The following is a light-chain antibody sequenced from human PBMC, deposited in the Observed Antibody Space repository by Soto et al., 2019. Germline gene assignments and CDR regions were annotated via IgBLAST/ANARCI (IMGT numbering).Light chain of an antibody. J-gene: IGLJ1*01. Sequence: QSALAQPPSASGSPGQSVTISCTGTSSDVGGYIYVSWYQHHPGKAPKLMIYEASKRPSGVPDRFSGSKSGNTASLTVSGLQAEDEADYYCSSYTSSSTYVFGTGTKVTVL. CDR1: SSDVGGYIY. CDR2: EAS. CDR3: SSYTSSSTYV. V-gene: IGLV2-8*01.